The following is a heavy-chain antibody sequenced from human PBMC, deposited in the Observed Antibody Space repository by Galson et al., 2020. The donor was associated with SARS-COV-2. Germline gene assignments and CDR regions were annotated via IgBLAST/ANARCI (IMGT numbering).Heavy chain of an antibody. V-gene: IGHV1-24*01. D-gene: IGHD3-16*02. Sequence: GESLKISCKVSGYTLTELSMHWVRQAPGKGLEWMGGFDPEDGETIYAQKFQGRVTMTEDTSTDTAYMELSSLRSEDTAVYYCAVTTPLSRDNWFDPWGQGTLVTVSS. J-gene: IGHJ5*02. CDR2: FDPEDGET. CDR3: AVTTPLSRDNWFDP. CDR1: GYTLTELS.